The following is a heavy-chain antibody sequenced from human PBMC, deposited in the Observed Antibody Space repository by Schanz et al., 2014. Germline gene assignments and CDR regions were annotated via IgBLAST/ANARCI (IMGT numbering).Heavy chain of an antibody. V-gene: IGHV3-11*01. J-gene: IGHJ6*02. CDR1: GFTFSDYY. Sequence: QVQLVESGGGLVKPGGSLRLSCAASGFTFSDYYMSWIRQAPGKGLEWVSYISSSSSTIYYADSVKGRFTISRDNSKTLLYLQMNSLSADDTSGYYCARYSFRKFGVVYCLPLWGQGATVTVS. D-gene: IGHD3-3*01. CDR3: ARYSFRKFGVVYCLPL. CDR2: ISSSSSTI.